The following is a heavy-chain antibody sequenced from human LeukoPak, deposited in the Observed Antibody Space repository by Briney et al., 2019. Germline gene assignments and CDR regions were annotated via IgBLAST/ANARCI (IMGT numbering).Heavy chain of an antibody. D-gene: IGHD2-8*01. V-gene: IGHV3-48*01. CDR1: GFTFGSYS. CDR2: ISSSSSTL. CDR3: ARDAPTNGVWYSGFDY. J-gene: IGHJ4*02. Sequence: GGSLRLSCAASGFTFGSYSMNWVRQAPGKGLEWVSYISSSSSTLYYADSVKGRFTISRDNAKNSLYLRMNSLRAEDTAVYYCARDAPTNGVWYSGFDYWGQGTLVTVSS.